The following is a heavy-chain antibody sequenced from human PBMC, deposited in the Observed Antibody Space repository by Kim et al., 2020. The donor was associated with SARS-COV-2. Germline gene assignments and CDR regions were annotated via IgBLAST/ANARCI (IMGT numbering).Heavy chain of an antibody. D-gene: IGHD6-13*01. V-gene: IGHV3-30*04. Sequence: GGSLRLSCAASGFTFSSYAMHWVRQAPGKGLEWVAVISYDGSNKYYADSVKGRFTISRDNSKNTLYLQMNSLRAEDTAVYYCARDRGSSSSWTRYFQHLGQGTLVTVSS. CDR1: GFTFSSYA. CDR3: ARDRGSSSSWTRYFQH. CDR2: ISYDGSNK. J-gene: IGHJ1*01.